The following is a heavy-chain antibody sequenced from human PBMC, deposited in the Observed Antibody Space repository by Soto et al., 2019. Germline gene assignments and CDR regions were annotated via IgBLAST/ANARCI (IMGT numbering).Heavy chain of an antibody. Sequence: ASVKVSCKASGYTFTSYAMHWVRQAPGQRLEWMGWINAGNGNTKYSQKFQGRVTITRDTSASTAYMELNSLRAEDTAVYYCARDHHRYSGYDYVDYWGQGTLVTVSS. CDR1: GYTFTSYA. CDR3: ARDHHRYSGYDYVDY. CDR2: INAGNGNT. J-gene: IGHJ4*02. V-gene: IGHV1-3*01. D-gene: IGHD5-12*01.